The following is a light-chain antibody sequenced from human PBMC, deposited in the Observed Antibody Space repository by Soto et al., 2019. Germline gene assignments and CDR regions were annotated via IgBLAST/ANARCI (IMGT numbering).Light chain of an antibody. CDR1: QSVSSY. CDR3: QQRSNWPYLT. CDR2: DAS. J-gene: IGKJ4*01. V-gene: IGKV3-11*01. Sequence: EIVLTQSPDTLSLSPGERATLSCRASQSVSSYLGWYQQKPGLAPRLLIYDASNRASGVPARFRGSGSGTDFTLTIASLEPEDFAVYYCQQRSNWPYLTFGGGTRVELK.